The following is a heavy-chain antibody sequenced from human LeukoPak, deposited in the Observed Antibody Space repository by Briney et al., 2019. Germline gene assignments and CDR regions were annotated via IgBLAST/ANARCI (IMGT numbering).Heavy chain of an antibody. J-gene: IGHJ4*02. CDR3: ARLCMEQWLVTHFDY. Sequence: GESLKISCRSSGHDFTTWWIAWVRQLPGKGLERMGIIHPSDSETQYSPSFQGQVTIPADNSISTAYLQWSSLKASDTAMYYCARLCMEQWLVTHFDYWGQGTLVTVSS. D-gene: IGHD6-19*01. CDR2: IHPSDSET. CDR1: GHDFTTWW. V-gene: IGHV5-51*01.